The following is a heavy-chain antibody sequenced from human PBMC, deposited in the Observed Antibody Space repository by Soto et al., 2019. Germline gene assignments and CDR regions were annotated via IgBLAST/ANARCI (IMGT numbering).Heavy chain of an antibody. V-gene: IGHV4-61*01. J-gene: IGHJ6*02. CDR2: IDDSGST. D-gene: IGHD2-2*01. Sequence: SETTSLTCAVSGDSVRRGSYYWTWIRQPPGKGLEWIGNIDDSGSTNYNPSLNSRVSISVDTSKNQFSLKLTSVTAADTAVYYCAGDRRSTYAAHYFYGMDVWGQGTTVTVSS. CDR3: AGDRRSTYAAHYFYGMDV. CDR1: GDSVRRGSYY.